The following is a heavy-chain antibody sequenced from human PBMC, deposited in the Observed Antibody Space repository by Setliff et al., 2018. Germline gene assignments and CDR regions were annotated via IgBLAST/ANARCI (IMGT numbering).Heavy chain of an antibody. Sequence: GESLKISCKGSGFTFSSYWMSWVRQAPGKGLEWVALTNPDGDEIHYVDSVKGRFTTSRDNAKNSLFLQISSLRAEDTAMYYCVTGSVPPNWGQGTLVTVSS. CDR2: TNPDGDEI. V-gene: IGHV3-7*03. J-gene: IGHJ4*02. CDR3: VTGSVPPN. CDR1: GFTFSSYW.